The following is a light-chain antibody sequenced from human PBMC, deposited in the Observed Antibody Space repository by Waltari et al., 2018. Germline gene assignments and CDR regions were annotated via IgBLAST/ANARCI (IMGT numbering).Light chain of an antibody. CDR3: SSYTYGGPWV. V-gene: IGLV2-23*02. Sequence: SALTQPASVSASPGQPITISCPGSSSDVGSYDLVAWYQQHPGKAPHLLIYEVDKRPSGVSYRFSGSKSGNAASLTISGLQAEDEAHYFCSSYTYGGPWVFGGGTLLTVL. CDR2: EVD. J-gene: IGLJ2*01. CDR1: SSDVGSYDL.